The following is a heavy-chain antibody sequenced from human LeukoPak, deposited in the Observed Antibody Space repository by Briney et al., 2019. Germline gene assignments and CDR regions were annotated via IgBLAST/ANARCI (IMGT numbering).Heavy chain of an antibody. Sequence: GASVKVSCKASGGTFTSYAISWVRQAPGQRLEWMGGIIPIFGTANYAQKFQGRVTITADESTSTAYMELSSLRSEDTAVYYCARTRDPVVITFNYYYYMDVWGKGTTVTVSS. J-gene: IGHJ6*03. CDR2: IIPIFGTA. CDR1: GGTFTSYA. CDR3: ARTRDPVVITFNYYYYMDV. D-gene: IGHD3-22*01. V-gene: IGHV1-69*13.